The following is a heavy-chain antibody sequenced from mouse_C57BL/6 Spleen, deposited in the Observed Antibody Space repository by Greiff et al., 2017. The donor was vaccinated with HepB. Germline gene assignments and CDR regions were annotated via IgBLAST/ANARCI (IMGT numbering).Heavy chain of an antibody. V-gene: IGHV1-72*01. Sequence: QVQLKQPGAELVKPGASVKLSCKASGYTFTSYWMHWVKQRPGRGLEWIGRIDPNSGGTKYNEKFKSKATLTVDKPSSTAYMQLSSLTSEDSAVYYCARSYYYGSSYVGYWGQGTTLTVSS. CDR3: ARSYYYGSSYVGY. J-gene: IGHJ2*01. CDR1: GYTFTSYW. CDR2: IDPNSGGT. D-gene: IGHD1-1*01.